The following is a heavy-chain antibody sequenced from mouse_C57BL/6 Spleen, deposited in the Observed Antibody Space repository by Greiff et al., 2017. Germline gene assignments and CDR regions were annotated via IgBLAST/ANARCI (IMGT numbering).Heavy chain of an antibody. Sequence: EVQLHQSGPELVKPGASVKTSCKASGYSFTDYNMNWVKQSTGQSLEWIGVINPNYGSTSYNQKFKGKATLTVDQSSCTAYMQLNSLTSEDSAFYSCARIYDYDSYAMDDWGQGTTVTVSS. V-gene: IGHV1-39*01. CDR3: ARIYDYDSYAMDD. D-gene: IGHD2-4*01. CDR1: GYSFTDYN. J-gene: IGHJ4*01. CDR2: INPNYGST.